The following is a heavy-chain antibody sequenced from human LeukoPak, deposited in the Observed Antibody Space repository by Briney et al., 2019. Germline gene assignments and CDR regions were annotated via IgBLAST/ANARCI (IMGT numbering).Heavy chain of an antibody. CDR2: MNPNSGNT. CDR1: GYTFTSYD. CDR3: ARSHIAAAGGYYYYMDV. V-gene: IGHV1-8*03. Sequence: ASVKVSCKASGYTFTSYDINWVRQATGQGLEWMGWMNPNSGNTGYAQKFQGRVTITRNTSISTAYMELSSLRSEDTAVYYCARSHIAAAGGYYYYMDVWGKGTTVTVSS. J-gene: IGHJ6*03. D-gene: IGHD6-13*01.